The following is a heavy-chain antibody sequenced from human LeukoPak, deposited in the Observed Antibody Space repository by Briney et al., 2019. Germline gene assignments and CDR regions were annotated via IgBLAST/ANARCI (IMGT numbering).Heavy chain of an antibody. V-gene: IGHV1-69*13. D-gene: IGHD3-22*01. J-gene: IGHJ4*02. CDR2: IIPIFGTA. Sequence: SVKVSCKASGGTFSSYAISWVRQAPGQGLEWMGGIIPIFGTANYAQKFQGRVTITADESTSTAYMELRSLSSEDTAVYYCARAYSRPYYYDSSGYFDYWGQGTLVTVSS. CDR3: ARAYSRPYYYDSSGYFDY. CDR1: GGTFSSYA.